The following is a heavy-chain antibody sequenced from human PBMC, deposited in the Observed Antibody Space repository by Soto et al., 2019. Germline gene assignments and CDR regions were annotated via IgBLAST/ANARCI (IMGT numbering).Heavy chain of an antibody. D-gene: IGHD2-15*01. CDR2: INHSGST. V-gene: IGHV4-34*01. Sequence: QVQLQQWGAGLLKPSETLSLTCAVYGGSFSGYYWSWIRQPPGKGLEWIGEINHSGSTNYNPSLKSRVTISEDTSKNQFSLKLSSVTAADTAVYYCARGERGVVAATHGYYFDYWGQGTLVTVSS. CDR1: GGSFSGYY. CDR3: ARGERGVVAATHGYYFDY. J-gene: IGHJ4*02.